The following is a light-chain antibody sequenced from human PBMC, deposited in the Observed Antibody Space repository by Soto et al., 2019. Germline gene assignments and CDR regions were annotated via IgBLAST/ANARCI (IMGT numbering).Light chain of an antibody. CDR1: QSVSSSY. V-gene: IGKV3-20*01. CDR2: GAS. J-gene: IGKJ1*01. CDR3: QQYNNWPMWT. Sequence: EIVLTQSPGTLSLSPGERDTLSCRASQSVSSSYLAWYQQKPGQAPRLLIYGASSRATGIPDRFSGSGSGTDFTLTISRLEPEDFAVYYCQQYNNWPMWTFGQGTRVDIK.